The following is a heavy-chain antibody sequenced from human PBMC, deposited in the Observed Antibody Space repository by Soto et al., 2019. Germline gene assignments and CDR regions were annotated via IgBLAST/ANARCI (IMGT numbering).Heavy chain of an antibody. V-gene: IGHV3-15*07. D-gene: IGHD2-15*01. CDR3: STGRDDLLY. CDR1: GVSFSYVW. Sequence: EVQLVESGGGLVKPGGSLRLSCAASGVSFSYVWTNWVRQAPGKGLEWVGRIKSKTDGGTTVYAAPVKGRFTISRDDSTNTLYLQMNSLKTEDTAVYYCSTGRDDLLYWGQGTLVTVSS. CDR2: IKSKTDGGTT. J-gene: IGHJ4*02.